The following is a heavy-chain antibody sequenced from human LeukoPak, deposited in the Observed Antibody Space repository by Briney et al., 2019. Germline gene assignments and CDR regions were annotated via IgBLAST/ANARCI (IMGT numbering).Heavy chain of an antibody. J-gene: IGHJ4*02. CDR1: DDSISDYY. Sequence: PSETLSLTCTVSDDSISDYYRGWIRQPPGKGLEWIGYFHNSGTSTYNPSLKSRVTISADTSKNQFSLKVNSLTTADTAVYYCTRGAGWLIDYWGQGILVTVSS. CDR2: FHNSGTS. CDR3: TRGAGWLIDY. D-gene: IGHD3-16*01. V-gene: IGHV4-59*01.